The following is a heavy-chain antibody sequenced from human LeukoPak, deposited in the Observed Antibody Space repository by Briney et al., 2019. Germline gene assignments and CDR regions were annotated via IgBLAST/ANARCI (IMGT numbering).Heavy chain of an antibody. CDR3: ARFGRIAAAGTGYYYYMDV. CDR2: INHSGST. CDR1: GGSFSGYY. J-gene: IGHJ6*03. V-gene: IGHV4-34*01. D-gene: IGHD6-13*01. Sequence: PSETLSLTCAVYGGSFSGYYWSWIRQPPGKGLEWIGEINHSGSTNYDPSLKSRVTISVDTSKNQSSLKLSSVTAADTAVYYCARFGRIAAAGTGYYYYMDVWGKGTTVTVSS.